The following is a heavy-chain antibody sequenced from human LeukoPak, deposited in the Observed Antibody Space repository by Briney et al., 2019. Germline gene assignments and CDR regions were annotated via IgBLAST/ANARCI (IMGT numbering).Heavy chain of an antibody. CDR3: ARVNAGPDH. Sequence: ASVKVSCKASGYTFIHYYIHWMRQAPGQGLEWMGWMNPNNGDTKYAQTFQGRVTMTRDTPISTAYMELNRLKSDDTAVYYCARVNAGPDHWGQGTLVTVSS. CDR2: MNPNNGDT. D-gene: IGHD2-2*01. CDR1: GYTFIHYY. V-gene: IGHV1-2*02. J-gene: IGHJ4*02.